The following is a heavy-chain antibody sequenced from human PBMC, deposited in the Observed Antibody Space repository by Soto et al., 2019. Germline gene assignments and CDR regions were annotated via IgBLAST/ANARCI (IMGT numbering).Heavy chain of an antibody. CDR1: GGSISSSSYY. Sequence: SETLSLTCTVSGGSISSSSYYWGWIRQPPGKGLEWIGSIYYSGSTYYNPSLKSRVTISVDTSKNQFSLKLSSVTAADTAVYYCARHCISRHVVTTDVLDWFDPWGQGTLVTVSS. CDR2: IYYSGST. J-gene: IGHJ5*02. V-gene: IGHV4-39*01. CDR3: ARHCISRHVVTTDVLDWFDP. D-gene: IGHD2-21*02.